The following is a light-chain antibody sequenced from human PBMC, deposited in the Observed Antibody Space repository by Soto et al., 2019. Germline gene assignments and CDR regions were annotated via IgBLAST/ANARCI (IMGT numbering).Light chain of an antibody. J-gene: IGLJ3*02. CDR1: SSDVGGYNY. V-gene: IGLV2-14*01. Sequence: QSALTHPASVSGSPGQSITISCTGTSSDVGGYNYVSWYQQHPGKAPKLMIYDVSKRPSGVSNRFSGSKSGNTASLTISGLQAEDEADYYCNSYTTSSTLVFGGGTKVTVL. CDR2: DVS. CDR3: NSYTTSSTLV.